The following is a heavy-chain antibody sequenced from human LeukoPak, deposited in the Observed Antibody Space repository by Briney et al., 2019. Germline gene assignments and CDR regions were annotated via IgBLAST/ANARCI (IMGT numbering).Heavy chain of an antibody. CDR1: GFTFSSYA. J-gene: IGHJ4*02. CDR2: ISGSGGST. CDR3: ARDRVWDLPLPLDS. Sequence: PGGSLRLSCAASGFTFSSYAMSWVRQAPGKGLEWVSAISGSGGSTYYADSVKGRFTISRDNSKNTLYLQMNSLRAEDTAVYYCARDRVWDLPLPLDSWGQGTLVTVSS. V-gene: IGHV3-23*01. D-gene: IGHD1-26*01.